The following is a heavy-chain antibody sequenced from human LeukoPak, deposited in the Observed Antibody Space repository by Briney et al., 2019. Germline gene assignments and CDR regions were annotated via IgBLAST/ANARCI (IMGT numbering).Heavy chain of an antibody. J-gene: IGHJ4*02. CDR1: GYTFTGYY. Sequence: ASVKVSCKASGYTFTGYYMHWVRQAPGQGLEWMGWINPNSGGTNYAQKFQGRVTMTRDTSTSTVYMELSSLRSEDTAVYYCASLGDSSGLDYWGQGTLVTVSS. CDR3: ASLGDSSGLDY. V-gene: IGHV1-2*02. D-gene: IGHD3-22*01. CDR2: INPNSGGT.